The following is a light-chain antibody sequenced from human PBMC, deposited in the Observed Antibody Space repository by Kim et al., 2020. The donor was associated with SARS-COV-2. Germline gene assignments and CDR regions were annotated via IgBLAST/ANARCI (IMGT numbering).Light chain of an antibody. V-gene: IGLV3-19*01. CDR2: GQN. CDR3: NSRDSTGNHFV. Sequence: ALGQTVSITCQGASLRSYFASWNQQKPGQAPVLVIFGQNNRPSGIPDRFSGSYSGNTASLTITAAQAEDEADYYCNSRDSTGNHFVFGTGTKVTVL. CDR1: SLRSYF. J-gene: IGLJ1*01.